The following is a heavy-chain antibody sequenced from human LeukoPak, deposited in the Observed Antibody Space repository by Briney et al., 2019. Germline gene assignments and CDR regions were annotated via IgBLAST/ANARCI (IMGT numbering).Heavy chain of an antibody. V-gene: IGHV4-39*07. CDR2: IYYSGST. D-gene: IGHD2-21*01. CDR1: GGSISSSSYY. CDR3: ARGGDRGFFDY. Sequence: PSETLSLTCTVSGGSISSSSYYWGWIRQPPGKGLEWIGSIYYSGSTYYNPSLKSRVTISVDTSKNQFSLKLSSVTAADTAVYYCARGGDRGFFDYWGQGTLVTVSS. J-gene: IGHJ4*02.